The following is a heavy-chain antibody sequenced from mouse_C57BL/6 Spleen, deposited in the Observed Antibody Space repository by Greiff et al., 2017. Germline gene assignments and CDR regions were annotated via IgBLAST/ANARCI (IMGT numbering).Heavy chain of an antibody. CDR3: ARGLLRYYFDY. J-gene: IGHJ2*01. CDR2: IYPGSGNT. V-gene: IGHV1-76*01. D-gene: IGHD1-1*01. Sequence: VQLKESGAELVRPGASVKLSCKASGYTFTDYYINWVKQRPGQGLEWIARIYPGSGNTYYNEKFKGKATLTAEKSSSAAYMQLSSLTSEDSAVYFCARGLLRYYFDYWGQGTTLTVSS. CDR1: GYTFTDYY.